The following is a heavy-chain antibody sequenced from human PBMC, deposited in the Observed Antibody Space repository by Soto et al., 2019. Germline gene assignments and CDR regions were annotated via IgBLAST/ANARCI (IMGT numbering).Heavy chain of an antibody. V-gene: IGHV4-59*01. Sequence: PSETLSLTCTVSVGSISSYYWSWIRQPPGKGLEWIGYIYYSGSTNYNPSLKSRVTISVDTSKNQFSLKLSSVTAADTAVCYCAGDGSVGSGWSLGCWVQGTL. CDR1: VGSISSYY. D-gene: IGHD6-19*01. CDR3: AGDGSVGSGWSLGC. CDR2: IYYSGST. J-gene: IGHJ1*01.